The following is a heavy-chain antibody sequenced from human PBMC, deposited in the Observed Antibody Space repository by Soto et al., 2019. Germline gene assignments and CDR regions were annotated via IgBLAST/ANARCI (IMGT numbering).Heavy chain of an antibody. J-gene: IGHJ4*02. CDR3: AKDWDYGDNDAFDY. CDR2: ISNDGNIK. D-gene: IGHD4-17*01. CDR1: GFIFSKYG. V-gene: IGHV3-30*18. Sequence: ESGGGVVQPGRSLRLSCAASGFIFSKYGMHWVRQAPGKGLEWVAVISNDGNIKYYGDSVKGRFTISRDNSKNTLSLQMNSLRAEDTAVYYCAKDWDYGDNDAFDYWGQGTLVIVSS.